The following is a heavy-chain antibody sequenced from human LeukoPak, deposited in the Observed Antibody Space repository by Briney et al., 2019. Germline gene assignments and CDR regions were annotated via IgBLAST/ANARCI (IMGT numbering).Heavy chain of an antibody. V-gene: IGHV3-48*04. CDR3: ARVRVYYYMDV. Sequence: GGSLRLSCATSGFTFSVYAMSWVRQAPGKGLEWVSFISSPGGTIYYADSVKGRFTISRDNAKNSLYLQMNSLRAEDTAVYFCARVRVYYYMDVWGKGTTVTVSS. D-gene: IGHD4-17*01. CDR2: ISSPGGTI. J-gene: IGHJ6*03. CDR1: GFTFSVYA.